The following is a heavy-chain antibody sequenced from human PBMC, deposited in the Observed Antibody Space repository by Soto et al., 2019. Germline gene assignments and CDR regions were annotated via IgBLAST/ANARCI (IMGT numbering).Heavy chain of an antibody. D-gene: IGHD1-26*01. CDR2: VTGYDGNA. V-gene: IGHV1-18*01. Sequence: QVQLVQSGAEVKKPGASVKVSCKASGYTFTHYGISWVRQAPGQGLEWMGWVTGYDGNANYEQRFQGRVTMTTDTSTNTAYMDLRRLSSDDTAVYYCARTTHEEPTFDYLGQGTLVTVSS. CDR1: GYTFTHYG. CDR3: ARTTHEEPTFDY. J-gene: IGHJ4*02.